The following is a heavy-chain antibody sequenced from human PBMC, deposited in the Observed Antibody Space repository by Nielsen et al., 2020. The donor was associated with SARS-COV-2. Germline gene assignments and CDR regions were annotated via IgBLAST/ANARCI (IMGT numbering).Heavy chain of an antibody. CDR3: ARDVYGDYWYYFDY. CDR1: GYTFTSYD. V-gene: IGHV1-8*01. J-gene: IGHJ4*02. D-gene: IGHD4-17*01. CDR2: MNPNSGNT. Sequence: ASVKVSCKASGYTFTSYDINWVRQATGQGLEWMGWMNPNSGNTGYAQKFQGRVTMTRNTSISTAYMELSSLRSEDTAVYYCARDVYGDYWYYFDYWGQGTLVTVSS.